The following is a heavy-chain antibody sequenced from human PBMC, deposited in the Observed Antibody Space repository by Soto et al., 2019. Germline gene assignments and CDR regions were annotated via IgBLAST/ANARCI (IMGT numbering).Heavy chain of an antibody. CDR1: GDTFSFYT. V-gene: IGHV1-69*02. D-gene: IGHD3-10*01. J-gene: IGHJ4*02. Sequence: GASVKVSCKASGDTFSFYTINWVRQAPGLGLEWMGRINPILSMSNYAQKFQGRVTITADKSTSTAYVELSSLRSEDTAMYYCATTYGSGYRAFDYWGQGALVTVSS. CDR3: ATTYGSGYRAFDY. CDR2: INPILSMS.